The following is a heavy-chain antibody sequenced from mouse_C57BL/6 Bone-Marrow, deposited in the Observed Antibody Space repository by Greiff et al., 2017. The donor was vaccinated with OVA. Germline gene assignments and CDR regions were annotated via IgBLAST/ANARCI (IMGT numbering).Heavy chain of an antibody. J-gene: IGHJ4*01. Sequence: VQLKQSVAELVRPGASVKLSCTASGFNIKNTYMHWVKQRPEQGLEWLGRIDPANDNTKYAPKFQGKATMTADTSSNTAYLQLSNLSSESTSVYCCARGNFCSSFYAMDYWGQGTSVTVSS. CDR3: ARGNFCSSFYAMDY. CDR2: IDPANDNT. CDR1: GFNIKNTY. V-gene: IGHV14-3*01. D-gene: IGHD1-1*01.